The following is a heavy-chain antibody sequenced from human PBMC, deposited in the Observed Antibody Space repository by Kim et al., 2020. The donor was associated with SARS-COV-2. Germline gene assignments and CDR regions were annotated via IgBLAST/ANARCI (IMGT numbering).Heavy chain of an antibody. CDR1: GFTFSSYG. V-gene: IGHV3-30*18. D-gene: IGHD3-3*01. Sequence: EGSLRLSCAASGFTFSSYGMHWVRQAPGKGLEWVAVISYDGSNKYYADSVKGRFTISRDNSKNTLYLQMNSLRAEDTAVYYCAKDRAIFGVLGMDVWGQGTTVTVSS. CDR3: AKDRAIFGVLGMDV. CDR2: ISYDGSNK. J-gene: IGHJ6*02.